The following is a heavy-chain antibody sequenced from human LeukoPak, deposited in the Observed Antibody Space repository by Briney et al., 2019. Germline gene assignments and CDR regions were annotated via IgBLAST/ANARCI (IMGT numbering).Heavy chain of an antibody. V-gene: IGHV3-43*01. J-gene: IGHJ5*02. CDR3: ARDATMIPP. CDR1: GFTFDDYT. D-gene: IGHD3-22*01. CDR2: ISWDGGST. Sequence: GGSLRLSCAASGFTFDDYTMHWVRQAPGKGLEWVSLISWDGGSTYYADSVKGRFTISRDNSKNSLYLQMNSLRAEDTAVYYCARDATMIPPWGQGTLVTVSS.